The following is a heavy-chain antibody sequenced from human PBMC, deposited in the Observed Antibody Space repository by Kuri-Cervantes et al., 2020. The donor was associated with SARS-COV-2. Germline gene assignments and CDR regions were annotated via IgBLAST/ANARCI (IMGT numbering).Heavy chain of an antibody. CDR3: ARHLGGHGDRGFDF. CDR2: ISYSGTT. CDR1: GASISSSNYY. D-gene: IGHD4-17*01. Sequence: SETLSLTCTVSGASISSSNYYWGWIRQPPGKGLEWIGSISYSGTTSHNPSLKSRVTISLDTSKNQFSLRLTSVTAADSAVYYCARHLGGHGDRGFDFWGQGTLVTVSS. V-gene: IGHV4-39*01. J-gene: IGHJ4*02.